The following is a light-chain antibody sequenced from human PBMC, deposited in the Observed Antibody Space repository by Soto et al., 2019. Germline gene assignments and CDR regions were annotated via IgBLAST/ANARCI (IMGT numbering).Light chain of an antibody. V-gene: IGKV3D-20*01. CDR1: QSLSNNF. Sequence: EIVLTQSPATLSLSPGEGVALSCGASQSLSNNFLAWYQQKPGLAPRLLIFDASTRATGIPDRFSGSGSGTDFTLTISRLEPEDFAVYYWHQFGASPTFGGGTKVEFK. J-gene: IGKJ4*01. CDR2: DAS. CDR3: HQFGASPT.